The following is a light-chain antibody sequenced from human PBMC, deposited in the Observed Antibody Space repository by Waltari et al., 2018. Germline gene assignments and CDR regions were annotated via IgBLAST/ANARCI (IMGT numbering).Light chain of an antibody. Sequence: QSVLTQPPSASGAPGQRVSISCSGDSSNIGSNIVNWYQQFPGTAPRLLIYSNDQRPSGVPDRFSGSKSGTSASLAISVLRSEDEADYYCTSWDDSLNGYWVFGGGTRLTVL. CDR2: SND. CDR3: TSWDDSLNGYWV. CDR1: SSNIGSNI. V-gene: IGLV1-44*01. J-gene: IGLJ3*02.